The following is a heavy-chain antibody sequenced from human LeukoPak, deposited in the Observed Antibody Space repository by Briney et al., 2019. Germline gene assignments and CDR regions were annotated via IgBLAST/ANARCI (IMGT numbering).Heavy chain of an antibody. CDR1: GYTFTGYY. J-gene: IGHJ4*02. D-gene: IGHD6-13*01. Sequence: ASVKVSCKASGYTFTGYYMHWVRQAPGQGREWMGWINPNSGGTNYAQKFQGRVTMTRDTSISTAYMELSRLRSDDTAVYYCARDKQQLVRGFDYWGQGTLVTVSS. CDR2: INPNSGGT. V-gene: IGHV1-2*02. CDR3: ARDKQQLVRGFDY.